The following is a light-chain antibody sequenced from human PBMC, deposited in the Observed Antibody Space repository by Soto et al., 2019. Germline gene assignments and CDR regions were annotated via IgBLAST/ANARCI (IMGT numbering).Light chain of an antibody. Sequence: QSVLTQSSSASASLGSSVKLTCTLSSGHSSNIIAWHQQQPGKAPRYLMKLEGSGSYNKGSGVPDRFSGSSSGADRYLTISNLQFEDEADYYCAAWDDSLNGRVFGGGTKLTVL. V-gene: IGLV4-60*02. CDR2: LEGSGSY. CDR1: SGHSSNI. CDR3: AAWDDSLNGRV. J-gene: IGLJ3*02.